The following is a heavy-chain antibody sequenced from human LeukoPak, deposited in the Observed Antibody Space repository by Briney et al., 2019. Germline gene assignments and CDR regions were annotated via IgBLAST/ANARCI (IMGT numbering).Heavy chain of an antibody. Sequence: GGSLRLSCAASGFTFSSYGMNWVRQVPGKGLEWVSSISRRSESISYADSVKGRFTISRDNAKSSLYLQMNSLRAEDTAVYYCAVVGALYYFDYWGQGTLVTVSS. CDR3: AVVGALYYFDY. CDR2: ISRRSESI. D-gene: IGHD1-26*01. J-gene: IGHJ4*02. V-gene: IGHV3-21*06. CDR1: GFTFSSYG.